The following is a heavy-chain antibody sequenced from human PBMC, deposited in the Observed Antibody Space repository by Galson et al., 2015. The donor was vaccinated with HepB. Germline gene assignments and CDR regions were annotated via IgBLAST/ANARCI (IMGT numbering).Heavy chain of an antibody. CDR1: GFTLSSYG. CDR3: AKGRYFDWLSGGAFDI. D-gene: IGHD3-9*01. V-gene: IGHV3-30*18. CDR2: ISHDGSNK. Sequence: SLRLSCAASGFTLSSYGIHWVRQAPGKGLDWLAVISHDGSNKYYADSVKGRFTMSRDNSQKTLYLQMSSLRAEDTAVYYCAKGRYFDWLSGGAFDIWGQGTTVTASS. J-gene: IGHJ3*02.